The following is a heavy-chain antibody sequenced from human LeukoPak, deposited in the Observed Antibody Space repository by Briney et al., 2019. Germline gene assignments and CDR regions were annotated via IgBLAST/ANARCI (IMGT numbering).Heavy chain of an antibody. J-gene: IGHJ5*02. Sequence: GGSLRLSCAASGFTFSSYAMSWVRQAPGKGLEWVSSISSRSSNIYYTRSVKGRFTISRDNAKNSLYLQMNSLRAEDTAVYYCARDKLLWFGPPNWFDPWGQGTLVTVSS. CDR1: GFTFSSYA. V-gene: IGHV3-21*04. D-gene: IGHD3-10*01. CDR3: ARDKLLWFGPPNWFDP. CDR2: ISSRSSNI.